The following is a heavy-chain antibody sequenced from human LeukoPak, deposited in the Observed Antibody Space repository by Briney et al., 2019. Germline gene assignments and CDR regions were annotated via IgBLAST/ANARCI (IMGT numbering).Heavy chain of an antibody. Sequence: GGSLRLSCAASGFTFSSYDMHWVRQATGKGLEWVSAIGTAGDTYYPGSVKGRFTISRENAKNSLYLQMNSLRAGDTAVYYCARGGGGSSWYGWFDPWGQGTLVTVSS. CDR2: IGTAGDT. CDR3: ARGGGGSSWYGWFDP. CDR1: GFTFSSYD. J-gene: IGHJ5*02. V-gene: IGHV3-13*01. D-gene: IGHD6-13*01.